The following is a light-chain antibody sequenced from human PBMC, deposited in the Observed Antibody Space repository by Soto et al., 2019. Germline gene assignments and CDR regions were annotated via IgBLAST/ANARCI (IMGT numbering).Light chain of an antibody. Sequence: EILMTQSPATLSVSPGERATLSCRASQSVDSNLAWYQQKPGQAPRLLIYGASTRATGISARFSGSGSGTEFTLTISSLQSEDFGVYYCQQRSIWPLTFGGGTKVDIK. V-gene: IGKV3-15*01. J-gene: IGKJ4*01. CDR3: QQRSIWPLT. CDR2: GAS. CDR1: QSVDSN.